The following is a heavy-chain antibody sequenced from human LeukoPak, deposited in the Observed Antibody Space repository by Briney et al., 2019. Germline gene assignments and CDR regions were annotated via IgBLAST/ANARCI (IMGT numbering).Heavy chain of an antibody. CDR1: GGTFSSYA. J-gene: IGHJ4*02. D-gene: IGHD3-10*01. CDR3: ARDNARYGTPLCY. CDR2: IIPIFGTA. V-gene: IGHV1-69*01. Sequence: GASVKVSCKASGGTFSSYAISWVRQAPGQWLEWMGGIIPIFGTANYAQKFQGRVTITADESTSTAYMELSSLRSEDTAVYYCARDNARYGTPLCYWGQGTLVTVSS.